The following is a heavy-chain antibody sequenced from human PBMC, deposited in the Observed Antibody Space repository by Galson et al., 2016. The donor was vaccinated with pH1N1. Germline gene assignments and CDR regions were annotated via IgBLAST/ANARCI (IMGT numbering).Heavy chain of an antibody. V-gene: IGHV3-30*03. CDR1: GFTFSNYG. Sequence: SLRLSCAASGFTFSNYGMHWVRQAPGKGLQWVAVISHAGSNKLCADSVKGRFTISRDNSKDTLYLQMNSMSVEDTAVYYCATLGGDIVVVPDATDYYYGLDVWGQGTTVSVSS. D-gene: IGHD2-2*01. CDR2: ISHAGSNK. J-gene: IGHJ6*02. CDR3: ATLGGDIVVVPDATDYYYGLDV.